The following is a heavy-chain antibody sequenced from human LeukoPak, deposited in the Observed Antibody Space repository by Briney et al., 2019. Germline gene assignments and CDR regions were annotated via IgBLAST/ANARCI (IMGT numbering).Heavy chain of an antibody. D-gene: IGHD3-9*01. CDR2: IKQDGSEK. Sequence: GGSLRLSRAASGFTFSSYWMSWVRQAPGKGLEWVANIKQDGSEKYYVDSVKGRFTISRDNAKNSLYLQMNSLRAEDTAVYYCARKRTDYDILTGLPKYFDYWGQGTLVTVSS. CDR3: ARKRTDYDILTGLPKYFDY. J-gene: IGHJ4*02. CDR1: GFTFSSYW. V-gene: IGHV3-7*03.